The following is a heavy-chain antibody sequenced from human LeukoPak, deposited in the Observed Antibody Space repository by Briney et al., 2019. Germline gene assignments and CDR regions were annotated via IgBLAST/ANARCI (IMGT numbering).Heavy chain of an antibody. CDR3: ARTGYYYDSSGYYY. CDR1: GGTFTSYA. CDR2: IIPILGIA. Sequence: ASVKVSCKASGGTFTSYAISWVRQAPGQGLEWMGRIIPILGIANYAQKFQGRVTITADKSTSTAYMELSSLRSEDTAVYYCARTGYYYDSSGYYYWGQGTLVTVSS. D-gene: IGHD3-22*01. V-gene: IGHV1-69*04. J-gene: IGHJ4*02.